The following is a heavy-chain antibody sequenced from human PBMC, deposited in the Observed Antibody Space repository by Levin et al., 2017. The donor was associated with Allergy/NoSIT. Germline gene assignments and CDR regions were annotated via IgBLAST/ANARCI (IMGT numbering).Heavy chain of an antibody. D-gene: IGHD6-19*01. V-gene: IGHV3-48*04. CDR3: AKVRAVANTKGAFDI. CDR2: ISSSSSTI. Sequence: GGSLRLSCAASGFTFSSYSMNWVRQAPGKGLEWVSYISSSSSTIYYADSVKGRFIISRDNAKNSLYLQMNSLRVEDTAVYYCAKVRAVANTKGAFDIWGQGTMVTVSS. CDR1: GFTFSSYS. J-gene: IGHJ3*02.